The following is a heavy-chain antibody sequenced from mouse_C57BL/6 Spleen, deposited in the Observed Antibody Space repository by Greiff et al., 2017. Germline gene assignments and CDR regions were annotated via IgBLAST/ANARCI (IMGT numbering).Heavy chain of an antibody. CDR1: GYSITSGYY. CDR2: ISYDGSN. J-gene: IGHJ1*03. V-gene: IGHV3-6*01. Sequence: VQLQQSGPGLVKPSQSLSLTCSVTGYSITSGYYWNWIRQFPGNKLEWMGYISYDGSNNYNPSLKNRISITRDTSKNQFFLKLNSVTTEDTATYYCARSPYDGYSYWYFDVWGTGTTVTVSS. D-gene: IGHD2-3*01. CDR3: ARSPYDGYSYWYFDV.